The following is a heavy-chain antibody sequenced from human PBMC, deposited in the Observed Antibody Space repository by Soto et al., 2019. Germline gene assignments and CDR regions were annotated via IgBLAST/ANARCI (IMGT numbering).Heavy chain of an antibody. V-gene: IGHV3-23*01. CDR3: AKDRRVSSTSGPGYFDY. CDR2: ISGSADST. J-gene: IGHJ4*02. D-gene: IGHD6-13*01. Sequence: EVQLLDSGGDLVQPGGSLRLSCAASGFTFSSYGMSWVRQAPGKGLEWVSTISGSADSTYYADSVKGRFTISRDNSKNTLFLQMNSLRAEDTAVYYCAKDRRVSSTSGPGYFDYWGQGTLVTVSS. CDR1: GFTFSSYG.